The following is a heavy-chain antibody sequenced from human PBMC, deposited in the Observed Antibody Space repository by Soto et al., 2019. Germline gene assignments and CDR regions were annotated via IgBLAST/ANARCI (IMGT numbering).Heavy chain of an antibody. CDR3: ARDLIPPAGKGNIDY. V-gene: IGHV3-21*01. D-gene: IGHD6-13*01. Sequence: EVQLVESGGGLVKHGGSLRLSCAASGFTFSSYSMNWVRQAPGKGLEWVSSISSSSSYIYYADSVKGRFTISRDNAKNSLYLQMNSLRAEDTAVYYCARDLIPPAGKGNIDYWGQGTLVTVSS. CDR1: GFTFSSYS. CDR2: ISSSSSYI. J-gene: IGHJ4*02.